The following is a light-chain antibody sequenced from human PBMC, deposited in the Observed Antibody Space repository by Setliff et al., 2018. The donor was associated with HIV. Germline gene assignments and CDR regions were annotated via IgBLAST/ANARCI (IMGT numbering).Light chain of an antibody. V-gene: IGLV2-14*03. CDR1: SSDVGGYNH. CDR3: NSYSTSSTPLYV. CDR2: DVT. J-gene: IGLJ1*01. Sequence: QSALPQPASVSGSPGQSITISGTGTSSDVGGYNHVSWYQQHPGQAPKLMIYDVTTRPSGVSSRFSGSKSGNAASLTISGLQAEDEADYYCNSYSTSSTPLYVFGTGTKVTVL.